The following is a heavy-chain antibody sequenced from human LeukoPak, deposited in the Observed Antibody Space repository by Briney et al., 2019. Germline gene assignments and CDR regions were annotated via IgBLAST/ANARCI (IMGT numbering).Heavy chain of an antibody. V-gene: IGHV1-69*13. D-gene: IGHD6-6*01. CDR1: GGTFSSYA. Sequence: SVKVSCKASGGTFSSYAISWVRQAPGQGLEWMGGIIPIFGTANYAQKFQGRVTITADESTSTAYMELSSLRSEDTAVYYCGRLWEYSSSRFDPWGQGTLVTVSS. CDR3: GRLWEYSSSRFDP. CDR2: IIPIFGTA. J-gene: IGHJ5*02.